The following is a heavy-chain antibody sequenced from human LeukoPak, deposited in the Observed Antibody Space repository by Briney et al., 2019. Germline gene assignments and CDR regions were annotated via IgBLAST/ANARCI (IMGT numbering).Heavy chain of an antibody. J-gene: IGHJ4*02. CDR3: ARALKEQLVPAAFDY. CDR2: IYYSGST. Sequence: PSETLSLTCTVSGGSISSYYWSWIRQPPGKGLEWIGYIYYSGSTYYNPSLKSRVTISVDRSKNQFSLKLSSVTAADTAVYYCARALKEQLVPAAFDYWGQGTLVTVSS. V-gene: IGHV4-59*12. CDR1: GGSISSYY. D-gene: IGHD6-6*01.